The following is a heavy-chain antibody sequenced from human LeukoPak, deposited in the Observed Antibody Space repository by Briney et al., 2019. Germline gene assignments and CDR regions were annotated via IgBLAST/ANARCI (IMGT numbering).Heavy chain of an antibody. V-gene: IGHV3-23*01. J-gene: IGHJ4*02. CDR3: AKANIPPYYYGSGSSPTNDY. CDR2: ISGCGGST. Sequence: PGGSLRLSCAASGFTFSSYAMSWVRQAPGKGLEWVSAISGCGGSTYYADSVKGRFTISRDNSKNTLYLQMNSLRAEDTAVYYCAKANIPPYYYGSGSSPTNDYWGQGTLVTVSS. CDR1: GFTFSSYA. D-gene: IGHD3-10*01.